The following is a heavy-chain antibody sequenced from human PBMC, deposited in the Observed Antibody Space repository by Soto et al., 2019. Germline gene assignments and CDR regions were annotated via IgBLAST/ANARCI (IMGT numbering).Heavy chain of an antibody. J-gene: IGHJ4*02. V-gene: IGHV1-69*05. Sequence: SVKVSCKASGGTFSSYAISWVRQAPGQGLEWMGGIIPIFGTANYAQKFQGRFTISRDNSKNTLYLQMNSLRAEDTAVYYCAKCSGIAAAAPVDYWGQGTLVTVSS. CDR3: AKCSGIAAAAPVDY. CDR2: IIPIFGTA. CDR1: GGTFSSYA. D-gene: IGHD6-13*01.